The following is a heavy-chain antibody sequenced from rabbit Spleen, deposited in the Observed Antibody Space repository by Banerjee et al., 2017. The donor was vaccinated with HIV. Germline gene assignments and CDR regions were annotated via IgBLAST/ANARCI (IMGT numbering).Heavy chain of an antibody. CDR2: IDTGSGRT. CDR3: ARDEHYGVYGYSFKL. CDR1: GFSFSSSYW. Sequence: EESGGDLVKPEGSLTLTCTASGFSFSSSYWICWVRQAPGKGLEWIGCIDTGSGRTYYASWAKGRFTGSKTSSTTVTLQMTSLTAADTATYFCARDEHYGVYGYSFKLWGPGTLVTVS. V-gene: IGHV1S45*01. J-gene: IGHJ4*01. D-gene: IGHD2-1*01.